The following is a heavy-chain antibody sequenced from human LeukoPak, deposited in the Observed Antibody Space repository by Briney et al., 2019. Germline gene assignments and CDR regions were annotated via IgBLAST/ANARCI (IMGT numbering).Heavy chain of an antibody. D-gene: IGHD3-9*01. Sequence: QSGGSLRLSCAASGFTFSDYNMNWVRQAPGKGLEWVSYITNGGSTIHHADSVKGRFTISRDNAKNSVYLQMNSLRDEDTAVYYCARVDRYYDISTSYYASYYYYYMDVWGKGTTVTVSS. V-gene: IGHV3-48*02. CDR1: GFTFSDYN. CDR3: ARVDRYYDISTSYYASYYYYYMDV. J-gene: IGHJ6*03. CDR2: ITNGGSTI.